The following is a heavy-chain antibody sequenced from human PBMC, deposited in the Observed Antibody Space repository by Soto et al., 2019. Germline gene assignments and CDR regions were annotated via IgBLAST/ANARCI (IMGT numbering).Heavy chain of an antibody. J-gene: IGHJ6*03. V-gene: IGHV1-69*02. D-gene: IGHD3-10*01. Sequence: SVKVSCKASGGTFSSYTISWVRQAPGQGLEWMGRIIPILGIANYAQKFQGRVTITADKSTSTAYMELRSLRSEDTAVYYCARLPQDYYGSGSYYNPYYCYYMDVWGKGTTVTVSS. CDR1: GGTFSSYT. CDR3: ARLPQDYYGSGSYYNPYYCYYMDV. CDR2: IIPILGIA.